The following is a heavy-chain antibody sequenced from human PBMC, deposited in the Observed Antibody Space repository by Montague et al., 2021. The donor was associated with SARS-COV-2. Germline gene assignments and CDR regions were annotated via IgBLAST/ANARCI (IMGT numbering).Heavy chain of an antibody. CDR3: ARVSLAAAATRSDY. V-gene: IGHV4-61*08. D-gene: IGHD6-13*01. CDR2: IYYSGST. Sequence: SETLSLTCTVSGGSVSSGGYYWSWIRQPPGKGLVWIGYIYYSGSTNCNPSLKSRVTISLDTSKNQFSLKLTSVTAADTAVYYCARVSLAAAATRSDYWGQGTLVTVSS. J-gene: IGHJ4*02. CDR1: GGSVSSGGYY.